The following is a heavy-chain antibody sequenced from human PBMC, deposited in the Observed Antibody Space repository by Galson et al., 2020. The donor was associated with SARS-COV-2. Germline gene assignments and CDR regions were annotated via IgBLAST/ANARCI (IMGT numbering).Heavy chain of an antibody. CDR2: ISSSSSYI. CDR1: GFTFSSYS. Sequence: NSGGSLRLSCAASGFTFSSYSMNWVRQAPGKGLEWVSSISSSSSYIYYADSVKGRFTISRDNAKNSLYLQMNSLRAEDTAVYYCARDRVVVAATLYYYYYMDVWGKGTTVTVSS. D-gene: IGHD2-15*01. J-gene: IGHJ6*03. V-gene: IGHV3-21*01. CDR3: ARDRVVVAATLYYYYYMDV.